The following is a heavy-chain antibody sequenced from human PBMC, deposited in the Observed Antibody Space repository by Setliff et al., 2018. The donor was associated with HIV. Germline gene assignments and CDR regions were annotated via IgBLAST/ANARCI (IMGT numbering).Heavy chain of an antibody. CDR1: GASFSGYY. CDR2: INDSGST. J-gene: IGHJ5*02. V-gene: IGHV4-34*01. D-gene: IGHD3-16*02. CDR3: ARGVITFGGLIGPLPS. Sequence: SETLSLTCAIYGASFSGYYWSWIRQPPGKGLEWIGEINDSGSTNYNPSLKGRVTMSGDTSKNQFSLNLTSVTAADTAVYYCARGVITFGGLIGPLPSWGQGTLVTVSS.